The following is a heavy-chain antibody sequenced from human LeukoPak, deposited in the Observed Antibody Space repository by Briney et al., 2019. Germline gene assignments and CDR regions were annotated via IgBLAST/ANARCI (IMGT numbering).Heavy chain of an antibody. J-gene: IGHJ6*02. Sequence: GASVKVSCKASGYTFTGYYMHWVRQAPGQGLEWMGWINPNSGGTNYAQKFQGRVTMTRDTSISTAYMELSRLRSDDTAVYYCARVGVVTMVRGVIRSYYYGMDVWGQGTTVTVSS. CDR1: GYTFTGYY. V-gene: IGHV1-2*02. CDR3: ARVGVVTMVRGVIRSYYYGMDV. D-gene: IGHD3-10*01. CDR2: INPNSGGT.